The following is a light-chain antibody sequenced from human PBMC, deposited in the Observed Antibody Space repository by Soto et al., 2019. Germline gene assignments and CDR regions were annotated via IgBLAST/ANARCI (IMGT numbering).Light chain of an antibody. V-gene: IGKV3-20*01. CDR1: ESVASSY. CDR3: QQYGRSPWT. J-gene: IGKJ1*01. CDR2: GAS. Sequence: ETVLTQSPGTLSLSHGEGATLFCWASESVASSYLAWYQQIPGQAPRLLIYGASSRATGIPDRFSGSGSGTDFTLTITRLEPEDFAVYDCQQYGRSPWTPAQRIKVDI.